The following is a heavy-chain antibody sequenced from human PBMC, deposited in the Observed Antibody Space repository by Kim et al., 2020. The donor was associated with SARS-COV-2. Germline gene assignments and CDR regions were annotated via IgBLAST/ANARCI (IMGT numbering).Heavy chain of an antibody. CDR2: INPISGGT. V-gene: IGHV1-2*02. CDR3: ARGDAGVSDY. CDR1: GYTFTGYY. J-gene: IGHJ4*02. D-gene: IGHD2-8*01. Sequence: ASVKVSCKASGYTFTGYYIHWVRQAPGQGLEWMGWINPISGGTNYAQKFQGRVTMTSDTSITTANMELNRLTSDDTAVYFCARGDAGVSDYWGQGTPVTV.